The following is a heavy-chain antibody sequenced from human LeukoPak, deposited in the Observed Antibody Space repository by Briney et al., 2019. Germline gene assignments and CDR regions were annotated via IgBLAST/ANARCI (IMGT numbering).Heavy chain of an antibody. CDR2: ISSSSNYI. J-gene: IGHJ4*02. Sequence: GGSLRLSCAASGFTFSTYSMNWVRQAPGKGLEWVSSISSSSNYIYYADSLKGRFTISRDNAKNSLYLQMNSLRAEDTAVYYCARDNYYGSGSYQGFDYWGQGTLVTVSS. CDR3: ARDNYYGSGSYQGFDY. CDR1: GFTFSTYS. V-gene: IGHV3-21*01. D-gene: IGHD3-10*01.